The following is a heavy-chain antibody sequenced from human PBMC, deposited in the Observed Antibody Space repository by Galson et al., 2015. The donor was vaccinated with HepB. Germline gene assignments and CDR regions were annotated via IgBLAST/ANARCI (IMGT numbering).Heavy chain of an antibody. Sequence: SVKVSCKASGYTFFNYAINWVRQAPGHGLEWMGWISVYDGKTNYAQKLQGRVTMTTDTPTGTAYMELTCLISDDTAVYYCARDGFDGWFDYWGQGTLVTVSS. V-gene: IGHV1-18*01. D-gene: IGHD5-24*01. CDR3: ARDGFDGWFDY. J-gene: IGHJ4*02. CDR1: GYTFFNYA. CDR2: ISVYDGKT.